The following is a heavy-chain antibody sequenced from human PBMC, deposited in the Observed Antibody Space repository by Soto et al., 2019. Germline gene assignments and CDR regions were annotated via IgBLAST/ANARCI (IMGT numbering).Heavy chain of an antibody. CDR3: ARQFLKTPLLWFGELCWFDP. D-gene: IGHD3-10*01. J-gene: IGHJ5*02. V-gene: IGHV4-39*01. CDR2: IYYSGST. Sequence: PSETLSLTCTVSGGSISSSSYYWGWIRQPPGKGLEWIGSIYYSGSTYYNPSLKSRVTISVDTSKNQFSLKLSSVTAADTAVYYCARQFLKTPLLWFGELCWFDPWGQGTLVTVSS. CDR1: GGSISSSSYY.